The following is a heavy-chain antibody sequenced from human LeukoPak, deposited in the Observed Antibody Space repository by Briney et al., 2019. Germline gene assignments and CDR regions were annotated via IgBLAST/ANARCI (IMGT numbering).Heavy chain of an antibody. D-gene: IGHD3-22*01. Sequence: SETLSLTCAVYGGSFSGYYWSWIRQPPGKGLEWIGEINHSGSTNYNPSLKSRVTISVDTSKNQFSLKLSSVTAADTAVYYCARNPYYYDSSGQFDYWGQGTLVTVSS. CDR1: GGSFSGYY. V-gene: IGHV4-34*01. CDR3: ARNPYYYDSSGQFDY. CDR2: INHSGST. J-gene: IGHJ4*02.